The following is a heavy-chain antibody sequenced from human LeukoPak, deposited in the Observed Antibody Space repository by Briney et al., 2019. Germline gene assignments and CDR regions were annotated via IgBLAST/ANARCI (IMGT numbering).Heavy chain of an antibody. CDR1: GFTVSSNY. Sequence: GGSLRLSCAASGFTVSSNYMSWVRQAAGKGLEWGSVIYSGGSTYYADSVKGRCTISRDNSKNTLYLQMNSLRAEDTPVYYCAREIIQLPGYFDYWGEGTLVTVSS. D-gene: IGHD5-18*01. CDR2: IYSGGST. V-gene: IGHV3-53*01. J-gene: IGHJ4*02. CDR3: AREIIQLPGYFDY.